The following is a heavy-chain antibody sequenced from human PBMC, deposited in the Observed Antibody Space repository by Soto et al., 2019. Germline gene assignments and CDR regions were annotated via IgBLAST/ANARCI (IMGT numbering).Heavy chain of an antibody. V-gene: IGHV3-21*01. CDR2: ISSSSSYI. Sequence: GGSLRLSCAASGFTFSSYSMNWVRQAPGKGLEWVSSISSSSSYIYYADSVKGRFTISRDNAKNSLYLQMNSLRAEDTAVYYCARGKDIVQLGGMDVWGQGTTVTVSS. D-gene: IGHD2-15*01. CDR1: GFTFSSYS. J-gene: IGHJ6*02. CDR3: ARGKDIVQLGGMDV.